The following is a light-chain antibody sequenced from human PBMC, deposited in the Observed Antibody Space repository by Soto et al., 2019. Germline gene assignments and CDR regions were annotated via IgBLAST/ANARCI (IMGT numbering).Light chain of an antibody. V-gene: IGLV1-44*01. J-gene: IGLJ2*01. CDR2: STN. Sequence: QSVLTQPPSASGTPGQRVTISCSGSSSNIGSNTVNWYQQLPGSAPKLLMHSTNQRPSGVPDRFSGSKSGTSASLAISGLQSEDEADYYCAAWDGSLNVVLFGGGTKLTVL. CDR1: SSNIGSNT. CDR3: AAWDGSLNVVL.